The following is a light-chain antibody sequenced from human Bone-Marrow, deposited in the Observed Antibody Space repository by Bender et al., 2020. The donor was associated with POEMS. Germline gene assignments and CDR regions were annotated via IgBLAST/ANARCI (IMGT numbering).Light chain of an antibody. Sequence: QSALTQPASVSGSPGQSITISCTGTSSDVGGYDYVSWFQHRPGKAPKLMIYDVSNRPSGVSKRFSGSQSGNTASLTISGLRAEHDGDYYCTSYTSSNTVLFGGGTRVTVL. J-gene: IGLJ2*01. CDR2: DVS. CDR3: TSYTSSNTVL. V-gene: IGLV2-14*03. CDR1: SSDVGGYDY.